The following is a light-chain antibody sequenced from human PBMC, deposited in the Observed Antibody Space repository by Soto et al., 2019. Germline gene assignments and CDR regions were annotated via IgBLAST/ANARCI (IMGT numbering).Light chain of an antibody. V-gene: IGLV2-18*02. Sequence: QSALTQPPSVSGSPGQSVTISCTGTSSDVGSGNHVSWYQQSPGTAPKLMISEVSNRPSGVPDRFSGSKSGNTASLTISGLQAEDEADYSCSSSTSSSTYVFGTGTKLTVL. J-gene: IGLJ1*01. CDR2: EVS. CDR3: SSSTSSSTYV. CDR1: SSDVGSGNH.